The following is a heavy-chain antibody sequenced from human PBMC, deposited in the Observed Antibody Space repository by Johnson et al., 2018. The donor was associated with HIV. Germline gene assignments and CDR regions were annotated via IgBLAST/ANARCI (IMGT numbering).Heavy chain of an antibody. CDR1: GFTFSDYY. CDR3: AREATVVRLGYAFDI. J-gene: IGHJ3*02. V-gene: IGHV3-11*04. D-gene: IGHD4-23*01. Sequence: QMQLVESGGGVVRPGGSLRLSCAASGFTFSDYYMSWIRQAPGKGLEWVSYISSSGSTIYYADSVKGRFTISRDNAKNSLYLQMNSLRAEDTAVYYCAREATVVRLGYAFDIWGQGTMVTVSS. CDR2: ISSSGSTI.